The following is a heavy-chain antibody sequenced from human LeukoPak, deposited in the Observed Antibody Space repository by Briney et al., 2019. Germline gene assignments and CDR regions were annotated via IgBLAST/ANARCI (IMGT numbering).Heavy chain of an antibody. V-gene: IGHV4-34*01. D-gene: IGHD3-3*01. CDR2: INHSGST. CDR1: GGSFSGYY. CDR3: ARMYYDFWSGSPFYMDV. J-gene: IGHJ6*03. Sequence: SETLSLTCAVYGGSFSGYYWSWIRQAPGKGLEWIGEINHSGSTNYNPSLKSRVTISVDTSKNQFSLKLSSVTAADTAVYYCARMYYDFWSGSPFYMDVWGKGTTVTVSS.